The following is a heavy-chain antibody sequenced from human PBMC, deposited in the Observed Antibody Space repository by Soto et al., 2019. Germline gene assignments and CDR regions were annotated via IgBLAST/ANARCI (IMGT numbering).Heavy chain of an antibody. V-gene: IGHV4-39*01. CDR1: GASLSSISYY. CDR3: ASRHCSGGSCYSPGFDS. J-gene: IGHJ4*02. CDR2: IFFTGNI. Sequence: SETLSLTCTVSGASLSSISYYWGWIRQPPGKGLEWVGSIFFTGNIYYNPSLKSRVTISVDTSRNQFSLMVNSVTAADTAVYYCASRHCSGGSCYSPGFDSWGQGALGTVSS. D-gene: IGHD2-15*01.